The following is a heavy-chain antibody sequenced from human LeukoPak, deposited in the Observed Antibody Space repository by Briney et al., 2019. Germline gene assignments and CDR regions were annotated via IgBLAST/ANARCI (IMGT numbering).Heavy chain of an antibody. Sequence: PGGSLRLSCAVSGFTFSNYGMNRVRQAPGKGLEWVSCISSSSSSKYYADSVKGRFTISRDNAKNSLYLQMNSLRDEDTAVYYCVFLEWGYWGQGTLVTVSS. D-gene: IGHD3-3*01. CDR3: VFLEWGY. CDR1: GFTFSNYG. CDR2: ISSSSSSK. V-gene: IGHV3-48*02. J-gene: IGHJ4*02.